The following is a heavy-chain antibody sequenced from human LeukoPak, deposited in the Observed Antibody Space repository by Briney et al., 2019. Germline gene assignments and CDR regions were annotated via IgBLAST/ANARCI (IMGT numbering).Heavy chain of an antibody. D-gene: IGHD2-21*02. Sequence: GGSLRLSCAASGFTFSSYGMHWVRQAPGKGLEWVAVISYDGSNKYYADSVKGRFTISRDNSKNTLYLQMNSLRAEDTAVYYCARAYCGGDCYSTVDYWGQGTLVTVSS. V-gene: IGHV3-30*03. J-gene: IGHJ4*02. CDR3: ARAYCGGDCYSTVDY. CDR1: GFTFSSYG. CDR2: ISYDGSNK.